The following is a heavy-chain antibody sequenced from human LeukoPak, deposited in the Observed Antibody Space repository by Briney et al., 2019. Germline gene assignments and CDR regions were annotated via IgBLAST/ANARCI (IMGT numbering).Heavy chain of an antibody. J-gene: IGHJ4*02. CDR3: ASSPEEWELPNY. CDR2: IYPGDSDT. Sequence: GESLQISCQGSGYSFTSYWIGWVRQMPGKGLEWMGIIYPGDSDTTYSPSFQGQVTISADKSISTAYLQWSSLKASDTAMYYCASSPEEWELPNYWGQGTLVTVSS. D-gene: IGHD1-26*01. V-gene: IGHV5-51*01. CDR1: GYSFTSYW.